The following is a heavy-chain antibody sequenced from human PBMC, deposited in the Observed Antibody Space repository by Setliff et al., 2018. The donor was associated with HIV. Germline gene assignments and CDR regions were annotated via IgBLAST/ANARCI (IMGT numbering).Heavy chain of an antibody. CDR2: INPNSGDT. Sequence: GASVKVSCKAAGYTFTGYYMRWVRQAPGQGLEWMGWINPNSGDTNYAQKFQGWVTMTRDTSISTAYLELSRLRSDDTAVYYCAREGRMTKRFDYWGQGTLVTVSS. D-gene: IGHD3-10*01. V-gene: IGHV1-2*04. CDR1: GYTFTGYY. J-gene: IGHJ4*02. CDR3: AREGRMTKRFDY.